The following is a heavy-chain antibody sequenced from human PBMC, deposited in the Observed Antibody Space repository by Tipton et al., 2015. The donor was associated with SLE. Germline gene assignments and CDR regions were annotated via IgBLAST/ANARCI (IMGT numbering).Heavy chain of an antibody. V-gene: IGHV4-34*01. D-gene: IGHD5-24*01. CDR3: ATREGGFYYFDY. CDR1: GGSFSGYY. J-gene: IGHJ4*03. CDR2: INHSGST. Sequence: TLSLTCAVYGGSFSGYYWSWIRQPPGKGLEWIGEINHSGSTNYNPSLKSRVTISVDTSKNQFSLKLSSVTAADTAVYYCATREGGFYYFDYWGQGTTVTVSS.